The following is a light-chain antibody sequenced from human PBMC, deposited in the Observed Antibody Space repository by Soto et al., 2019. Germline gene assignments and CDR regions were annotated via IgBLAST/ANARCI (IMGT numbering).Light chain of an antibody. CDR1: SSDVGGYNY. J-gene: IGLJ1*01. Sequence: QSVLTQPASVSGSPGQSITVSCTGTSSDVGGYNYVSWYQQHPGKAPKLVIYDVTNRPSGVSNRFSGSESGNTASLTISGLQAEDEADYYCSSYTSSSTSYVFGSGTKATVL. V-gene: IGLV2-14*01. CDR3: SSYTSSSTSYV. CDR2: DVT.